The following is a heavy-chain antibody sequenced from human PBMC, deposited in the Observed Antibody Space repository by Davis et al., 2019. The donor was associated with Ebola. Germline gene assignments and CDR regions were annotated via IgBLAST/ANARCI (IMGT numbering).Heavy chain of an antibody. D-gene: IGHD6-19*01. CDR2: ISPTSTYI. J-gene: IGHJ6*02. Sequence: GESLKISCAVSGFTFSSYTMNWVRQAPGRGLEWVSSISPTSTYIYSAVSLRGRFTISRDNAKNSLFLQLNNLRAEDTAVYYCASADALAGNKDSYYGLDVWGQGTTVTVSS. CDR3: ASADALAGNKDSYYGLDV. CDR1: GFTFSSYT. V-gene: IGHV3-21*01.